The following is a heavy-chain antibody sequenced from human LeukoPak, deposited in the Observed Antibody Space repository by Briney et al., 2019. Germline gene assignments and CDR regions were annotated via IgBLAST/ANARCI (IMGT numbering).Heavy chain of an antibody. J-gene: IGHJ6*03. CDR3: ARGDQLLHVLYYYYYMDV. Sequence: ASVKVSCKASGYTFTSYDINWVRQATGQGLEWMRWMNPNSGNTGYAQKFQGRVTMTRNTSISTAYMELSSLRSEDTAVYYCARGDQLLHVLYYYYYMDVWGKGTTVTVSS. CDR2: MNPNSGNT. D-gene: IGHD2-2*01. V-gene: IGHV1-8*01. CDR1: GYTFTSYD.